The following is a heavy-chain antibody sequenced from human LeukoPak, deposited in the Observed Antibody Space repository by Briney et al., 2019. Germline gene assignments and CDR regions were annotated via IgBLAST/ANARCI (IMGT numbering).Heavy chain of an antibody. V-gene: IGHV4-61*02. CDR2: IDRSGSS. J-gene: IGHJ5*02. CDR3: ARSYYDSSGYYYFSIAWFDP. D-gene: IGHD3-22*01. Sequence: PSETLSLTCTVSGDSIGSDNYYWSWIRQPAGKGLEWIGRIDRSGSSNYKPFLKSRVTISVDTSKNQFSLKLSSVTAADTAVYYCARSYYDSSGYYYFSIAWFDPWGQGTLVTVSS. CDR1: GDSIGSDNYY.